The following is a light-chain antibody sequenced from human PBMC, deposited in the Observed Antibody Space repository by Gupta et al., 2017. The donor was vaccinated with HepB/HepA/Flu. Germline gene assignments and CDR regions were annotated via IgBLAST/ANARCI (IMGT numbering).Light chain of an antibody. V-gene: IGLV2-18*02. Sequence: QSALTQPPPVSGSPGQSVTISCTGTSSDVGTYNRVSWYQQPPGKAPKLMIYEVSNRPSGVPDRFSGSKSGNTASLTISGLRAEDEADYYCSSYTTYNTYVFGTGTKLTVL. CDR3: SSYTTYNTYV. J-gene: IGLJ1*01. CDR1: SSDVGTYNR. CDR2: EVS.